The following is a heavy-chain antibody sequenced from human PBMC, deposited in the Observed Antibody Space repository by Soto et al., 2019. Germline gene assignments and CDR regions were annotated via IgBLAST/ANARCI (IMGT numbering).Heavy chain of an antibody. Sequence: SETLSLTCTVSGGSISSYYWSWIRQPPGKGLEWIGYIYYSGSTNYNPSLKSRVTISVDTSKNQFSLKLSSVTAADTAVYYCARVYTDSSAAEYYYYYYGMDVWGKGTTVTVSS. CDR1: GGSISSYY. V-gene: IGHV4-59*01. CDR2: IYYSGST. J-gene: IGHJ6*04. D-gene: IGHD6-25*01. CDR3: ARVYTDSSAAEYYYYYYGMDV.